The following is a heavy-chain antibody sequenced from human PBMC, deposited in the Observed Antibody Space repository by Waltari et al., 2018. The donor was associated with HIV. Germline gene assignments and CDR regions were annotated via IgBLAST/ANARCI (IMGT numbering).Heavy chain of an antibody. V-gene: IGHV3-74*01. J-gene: IGHJ5*02. D-gene: IGHD2-2*01. CDR3: ARDCSSASCYRSSFDP. Sequence: EVQLVESGGGLVQPGGSLRLSCAASGFTFSSYWMHWVRQAPGKGLVWVSRINSDGSSTNYADSVKGRFTISRDNAKNTLYLQMNSLRAEDTAVYYCARDCSSASCYRSSFDPWGQGTLVTVSS. CDR2: INSDGSST. CDR1: GFTFSSYW.